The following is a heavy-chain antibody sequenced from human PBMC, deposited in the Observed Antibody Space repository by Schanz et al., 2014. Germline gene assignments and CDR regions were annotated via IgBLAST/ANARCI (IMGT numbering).Heavy chain of an antibody. CDR2: ISGSGGST. D-gene: IGHD3-3*01. CDR3: ARFLARYQYYGVDV. V-gene: IGHV3-23*04. CDR1: GFTVSSNY. Sequence: EVHLVESGGGLVQPGGSLRLSCAASGFTVSSNYMSWVRQAPGKGLEWVSGISGSGGSTYDADSVKGRFTISRDNSKNTLYLQMNSLRAEDTAVYYCARFLARYQYYGVDVWGQGTTVIVSS. J-gene: IGHJ6*02.